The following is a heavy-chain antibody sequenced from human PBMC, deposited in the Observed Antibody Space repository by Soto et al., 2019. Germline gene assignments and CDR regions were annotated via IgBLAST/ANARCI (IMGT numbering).Heavy chain of an antibody. CDR2: IYFTGST. CDR1: GCAVSSGTYY. Sequence: SETLSLTCTVSGCAVSSGTYYWSWIRQPPGKGLEWVGYIYFTGSTNYNSSLKSRITMSIATSTNQFALKLSSVTAADTFVYYCTRGPPRVEWFDPWGLGTLVTVSS. CDR3: TRGPPRVEWFDP. V-gene: IGHV4-61*01. J-gene: IGHJ5*02.